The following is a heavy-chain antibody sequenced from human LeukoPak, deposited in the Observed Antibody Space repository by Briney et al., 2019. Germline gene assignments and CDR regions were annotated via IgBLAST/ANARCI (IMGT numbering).Heavy chain of an antibody. CDR3: ARGDY. J-gene: IGHJ4*02. CDR1: GGTFSSYA. CDR2: INPNSGGT. V-gene: IGHV1-2*06. Sequence: ASVKVSCKASGGTFSSYAISWVRQAPGQGLEWMGRINPNSGGTNYAQKFQGRVTMTRDTSISTAYMELSRLRSDDTAVYYCARGDYWGQGTLVTVSS.